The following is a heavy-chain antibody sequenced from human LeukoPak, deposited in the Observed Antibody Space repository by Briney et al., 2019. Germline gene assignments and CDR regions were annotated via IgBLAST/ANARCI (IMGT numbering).Heavy chain of an antibody. CDR1: GFTFSSYA. CDR2: ISGSGGST. D-gene: IGHD6-6*01. V-gene: IGHV3-23*01. CDR3: AKDAGAALGWDY. J-gene: IGHJ4*02. Sequence: GGSLRLSCAASGFTFSSYAMSWVRQAPGKGLERISAISGSGGSTYYADSVKGRFTISRDNSKNTLYLQMNSLRAEDTAVYYCAKDAGAALGWDYWGQGTLVTVSS.